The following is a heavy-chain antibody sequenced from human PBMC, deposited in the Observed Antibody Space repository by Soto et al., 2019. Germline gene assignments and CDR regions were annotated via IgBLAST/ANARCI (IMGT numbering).Heavy chain of an antibody. Sequence: GASVKVSCKASGYTFTSYAMHWVRQAPGQRLEWMGWINAGNGNTKYSQKFQGRVTITRDTSASTAYMELSSLRSEDTAVYYCARVPIDYYGSGRGYYFDYWGQGTLVTVSS. V-gene: IGHV1-3*01. CDR2: INAGNGNT. CDR1: GYTFTSYA. J-gene: IGHJ4*02. D-gene: IGHD3-10*01. CDR3: ARVPIDYYGSGRGYYFDY.